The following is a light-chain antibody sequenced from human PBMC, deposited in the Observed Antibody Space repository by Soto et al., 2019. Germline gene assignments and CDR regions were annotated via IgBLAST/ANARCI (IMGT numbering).Light chain of an antibody. V-gene: IGKV2-28*01. CDR1: QSLLHSNGYDY. CDR3: VQALQTPLT. Sequence: DIVITQSPLSLPVTPGEPASISCSSSQSLLHSNGYDYLGWYLQKPGQSPQLLIYLGSNRASGVPDRFSGRGSGTDFTLKISRVEAEDVGVYYCVQALQTPLTFGGGTKVDIK. J-gene: IGKJ4*01. CDR2: LGS.